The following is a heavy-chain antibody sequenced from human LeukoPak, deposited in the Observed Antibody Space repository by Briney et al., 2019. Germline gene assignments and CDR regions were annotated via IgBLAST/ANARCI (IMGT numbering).Heavy chain of an antibody. CDR1: GFTFSDYY. Sequence: GGSLRLSCAASGFTFSDYYMSWIRQAPGKGLEWVSYISSSGSTIYYADSVKGRFTISRDYAKNSLYLQMNSLRAEDTAVYYCAREAAAGTHLDYWGQGTLVTVSS. CDR2: ISSSGSTI. V-gene: IGHV3-11*01. D-gene: IGHD6-13*01. J-gene: IGHJ4*02. CDR3: AREAAAGTHLDY.